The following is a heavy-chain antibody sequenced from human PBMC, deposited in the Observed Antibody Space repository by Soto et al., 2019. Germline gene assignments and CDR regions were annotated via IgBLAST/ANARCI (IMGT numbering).Heavy chain of an antibody. CDR2: IIPMFETV. V-gene: IGHV1-69*01. CDR1: GGTFNNYA. CDR3: ALVLRTGHYEMAF. J-gene: IGHJ6*02. D-gene: IGHD2-15*01. Sequence: QEQLLQSGAEVRKPGSSVKVSCKASGGTFNNYAVSWVRQAPGQGLEWMGGIIPMFETVNYAQRFQGSLTNAADESTSAAYMEMTSLTSADAAIYFCALVLRTGHYEMAFWGQGTTVTVSS.